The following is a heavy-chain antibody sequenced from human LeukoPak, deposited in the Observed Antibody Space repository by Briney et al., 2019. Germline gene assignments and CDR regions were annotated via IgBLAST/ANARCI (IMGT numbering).Heavy chain of an antibody. CDR1: GFTFSHYG. D-gene: IGHD3-10*01. J-gene: IGHJ4*02. CDR2: IWSDGTNR. Sequence: PGGSLRLSCATSGFTFSHYGMHWVRQAPGKGLEWVAVIWSDGTNRYYGDPVKGRFTISRDNFQRTVYLQMNSLRAEDTAVYYCVRDSDSFGFDHWGQGTLVTVSS. CDR3: VRDSDSFGFDH. V-gene: IGHV3-33*01.